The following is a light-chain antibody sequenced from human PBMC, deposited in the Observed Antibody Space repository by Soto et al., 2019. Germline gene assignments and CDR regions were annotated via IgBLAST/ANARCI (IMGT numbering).Light chain of an antibody. CDR3: EQRRSWPGDT. V-gene: IGKV3-11*01. J-gene: IGKJ2*01. CDR2: DAS. Sequence: VLTQSPATLSLSPGERATLSCRASQSVSAYIAWYQQKPGQAPTLLISDASNSCTGIPARFSGSGFGTDFTLSISSLEPEEFAVYYCEQRRSWPGDTFGQWTNVDIK. CDR1: QSVSAY.